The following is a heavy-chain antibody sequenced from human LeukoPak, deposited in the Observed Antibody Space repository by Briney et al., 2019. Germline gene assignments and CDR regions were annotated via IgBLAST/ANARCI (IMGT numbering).Heavy chain of an antibody. CDR2: INHSGST. V-gene: IGHV4-34*01. Sequence: PSETLSLTCAVYGGSFSGYYRSWIRQPPGKGLEWIGEINHSGSTNYNPSLKSRVTISVDTSKNQFSLKLSSVTAADTAVYYCARAVYSSSWFPFDYWGQGTLVTVSS. J-gene: IGHJ4*02. CDR1: GGSFSGYY. D-gene: IGHD6-13*01. CDR3: ARAVYSSSWFPFDY.